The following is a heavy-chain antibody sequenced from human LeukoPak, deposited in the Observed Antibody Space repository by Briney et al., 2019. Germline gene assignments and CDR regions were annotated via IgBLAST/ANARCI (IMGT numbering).Heavy chain of an antibody. CDR1: GYTFSNSG. D-gene: IGHD6-19*01. V-gene: IGHV1-18*01. J-gene: IGHJ5*02. CDR3: AKSIKVALSGAYFDP. CDR2: ISAYNGNT. Sequence: ASVKVSCKASGYTFSNSGVSWLRQAPGQGLEWMGWISAYNGNTNYAQKFQDRVAMTTDTSTNTAYMELRSLRSDDTAVYYCAKSIKVALSGAYFDPWGQGILVTVSS.